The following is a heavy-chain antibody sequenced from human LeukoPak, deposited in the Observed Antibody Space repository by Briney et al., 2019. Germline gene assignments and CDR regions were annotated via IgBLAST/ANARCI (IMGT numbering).Heavy chain of an antibody. CDR2: ISAYNGNT. Sequence: ASVKVSCKASGYTFTSYGISWVRQAPGQGLEWMGWISAYNGNTNYAQKLQGRVTMTTDTSTSTAYMELRSLRSDDTAVYYCARGRRIAVAALRNAFDIWGQGTMVTVSP. J-gene: IGHJ3*02. CDR1: GYTFTSYG. CDR3: ARGRRIAVAALRNAFDI. D-gene: IGHD6-19*01. V-gene: IGHV1-18*01.